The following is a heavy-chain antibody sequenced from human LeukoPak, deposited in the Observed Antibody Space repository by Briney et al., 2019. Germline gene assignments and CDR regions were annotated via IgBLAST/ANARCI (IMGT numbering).Heavy chain of an antibody. CDR3: AKDPYYDSSGYPPWFDP. CDR2: ITSSSTYT. V-gene: IGHV3-21*04. J-gene: IGHJ5*02. D-gene: IGHD3-22*01. CDR1: GFSFSSYN. Sequence: GGSLRLSCAASGFSFSSYNMNWVRQTPGKGLEWVSSITSSSTYTFYADSVKGRFTISRDNSKNTLYLQMNSLRAEDTAVYYCAKDPYYDSSGYPPWFDPWGQGTLVTVSS.